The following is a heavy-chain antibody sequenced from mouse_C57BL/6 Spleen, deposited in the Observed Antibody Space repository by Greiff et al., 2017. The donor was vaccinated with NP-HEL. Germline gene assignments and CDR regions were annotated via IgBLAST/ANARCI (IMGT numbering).Heavy chain of an antibody. J-gene: IGHJ4*01. V-gene: IGHV5-17*01. CDR1: GFTFSDYG. CDR3: ARAEKYYGSMDY. CDR2: ISSGSSTI. D-gene: IGHD1-1*01. Sequence: EVMLVESGGGLVKPGGSLKLSCAASGFTFSDYGMHWVRQAPEKGLEWVAYISSGSSTIYYADTVKGRFTISRDNAKNTLFLQMTSLRSEDTAMYYCARAEKYYGSMDYWGQGTSVTVSS.